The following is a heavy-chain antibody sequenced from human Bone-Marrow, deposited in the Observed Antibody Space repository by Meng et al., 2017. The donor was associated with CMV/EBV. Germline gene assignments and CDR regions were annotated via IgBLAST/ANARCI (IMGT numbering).Heavy chain of an antibody. CDR1: GGTFSSYA. D-gene: IGHD6-13*01. CDR2: IIPIFGTA. V-gene: IGHV1-69*05. CDR3: AILLRAAAFDY. J-gene: IGHJ4*02. Sequence: SVKVSCKASGGTFSSYAISWVRQAPGQGLEWMGGIIPIFGTANYAQKFQGRVTITTDESTSTAYMERSSLRSDDTAVYYCAILLRAAAFDYWGQGTLVTVSS.